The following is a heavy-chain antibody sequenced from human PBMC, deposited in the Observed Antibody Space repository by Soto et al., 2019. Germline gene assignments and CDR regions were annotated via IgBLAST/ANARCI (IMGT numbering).Heavy chain of an antibody. CDR3: ARGTALRQWLEPYYFDY. CDR1: RGTFSSYA. D-gene: IGHD6-19*01. V-gene: IGHV1-69*12. Sequence: QVQLVQSGAEVKKPGSSVKVSCKASRGTFSSYAISWVRQAPGQGLEWMGGIIPIFGTANYAQKFQGRVTITADESTSTAYMELSSLRSEDTAVYYCARGTALRQWLEPYYFDYWGQGTLVTVSS. CDR2: IIPIFGTA. J-gene: IGHJ4*02.